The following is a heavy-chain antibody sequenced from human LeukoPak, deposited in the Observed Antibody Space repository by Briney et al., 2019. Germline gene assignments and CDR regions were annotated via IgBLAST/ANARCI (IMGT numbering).Heavy chain of an antibody. Sequence: GGSLRLSCAASGFTFSSYAMSWVRQAPGKGLEWVSAISGSGGSTYYADSVKGRFTISRDNSKNTLYLQMNSLRAEDTAVYYCAKVRGIYCGGDCHDAFDIWGQGTMVTVSS. CDR3: AKVRGIYCGGDCHDAFDI. D-gene: IGHD2-21*01. CDR1: GFTFSSYA. CDR2: ISGSGGST. J-gene: IGHJ3*02. V-gene: IGHV3-23*01.